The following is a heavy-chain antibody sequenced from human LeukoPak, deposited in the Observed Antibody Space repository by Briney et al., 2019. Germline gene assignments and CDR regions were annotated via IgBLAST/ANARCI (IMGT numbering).Heavy chain of an antibody. V-gene: IGHV3-48*03. D-gene: IGHD3-22*01. CDR2: ISSSGSTI. CDR3: ARTTYYYDSSGYGNWFDP. CDR1: GFTFSSYE. J-gene: IGHJ5*02. Sequence: LTGGSLRLSCAASGFTFSSYEMNWVRQAPGKGLEWVSYISSSGSTIYYADSVKGRFTISRDNAKNSLYLQMNSLRAEDTAVYYCARTTYYYDSSGYGNWFDPWGQGTLVTVSS.